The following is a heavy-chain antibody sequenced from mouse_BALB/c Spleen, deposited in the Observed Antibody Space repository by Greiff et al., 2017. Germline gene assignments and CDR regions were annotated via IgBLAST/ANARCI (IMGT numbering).Heavy chain of an antibody. V-gene: IGHV5-12-2*01. Sequence: EVNVVESGGGLVQPGGSLKLSCAASGFTFSSYTMSWVRQTPEKRLEWVAYISNGGGSTYYPDTVKGRFTISRDNAKNTLYLQMSSLKSEDTAMYYCARQGNYAMDYWGQGTSVTVSS. CDR3: ARQGNYAMDY. CDR2: ISNGGGST. J-gene: IGHJ4*01. CDR1: GFTFSSYT.